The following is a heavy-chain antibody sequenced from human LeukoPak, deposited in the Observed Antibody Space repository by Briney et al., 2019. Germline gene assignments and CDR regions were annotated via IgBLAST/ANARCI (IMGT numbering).Heavy chain of an antibody. Sequence: SETLSLTCTVYGASISSHYWSWIRQPPGKGLDWIGDIYFSGSTNYNPSLKSRVTISVDTSKNQFSLKLSSVTAADTAVYYCARTSWLQSSFYFEYWGQGALVTVSS. J-gene: IGHJ4*02. CDR3: ARTSWLQSSFYFEY. CDR1: GASISSHY. V-gene: IGHV4-59*08. CDR2: IYFSGST. D-gene: IGHD5-24*01.